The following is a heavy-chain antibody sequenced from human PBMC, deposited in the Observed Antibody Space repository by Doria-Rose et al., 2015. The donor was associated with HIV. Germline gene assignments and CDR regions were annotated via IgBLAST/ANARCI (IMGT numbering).Heavy chain of an antibody. CDR3: ARDIGYSSDWYVYGFDF. CDR2: INTTGST. V-gene: IGHV4-61*02. CDR1: GGSISSGYYY. D-gene: IGHD6-19*01. J-gene: IGHJ3*01. Sequence: SQTLSLTCTVSGGSISSGYYYWSWIRQPAGKGLEWIGRINTTGSTSYNSYLKSRATISLDTSKNEFSLKGRSVTAADTAVYFCARDIGYSSDWYVYGFDFWGQGTMVTVAS.